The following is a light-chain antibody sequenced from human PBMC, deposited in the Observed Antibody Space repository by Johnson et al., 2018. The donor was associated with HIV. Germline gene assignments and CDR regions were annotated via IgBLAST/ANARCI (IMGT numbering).Light chain of an antibody. CDR3: GSWDRSLSAYV. J-gene: IGLJ1*01. CDR1: YSNIEHNY. Sequence: QSVLTQPPSVSAAAGQKVTISCSGTYSNIEHNYVSWYQQLPGTAPKLLIYGTTKRPSGIPDRFSGSKSVTSATLGITGLRTGDEADYYCGSWDRSLSAYVFGTGTKVTVL. V-gene: IGLV1-51*01. CDR2: GTT.